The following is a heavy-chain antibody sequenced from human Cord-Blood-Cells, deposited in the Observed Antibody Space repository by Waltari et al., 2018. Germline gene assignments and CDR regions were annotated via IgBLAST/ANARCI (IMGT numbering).Heavy chain of an antibody. CDR3: ARDKLGMGMDI. J-gene: IGHJ3*02. V-gene: IGHV4-39*02. Sequence: QLQLQESGPGLVKPSETLSLTCTVSGGSISSSSYYWGWIRQPPGKGLEWIGSIYYRGSTYYNPSLKSRVTISVETSKNQFSLKLSSVTAADTAVYYCARDKLGMGMDIWGQGTMVTVSS. CDR2: IYYRGST. D-gene: IGHD7-27*01. CDR1: GGSISSSSYY.